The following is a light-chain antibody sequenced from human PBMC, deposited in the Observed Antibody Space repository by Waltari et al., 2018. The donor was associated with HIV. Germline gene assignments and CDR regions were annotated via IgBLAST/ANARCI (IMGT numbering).Light chain of an antibody. J-gene: IGKJ1*01. CDR2: GAS. V-gene: IGKV1-5*03. CDR3: QQYRYSPWT. CDR1: HSVSTR. Sequence: DIQMTQYPSTLSASVGDRVTVPCRASHSVSTRVAWYQQKPGKAPKLLIYGASSLKSAVPSRFSGSGSGTEFTLTISGLQPDDFATYYCQQYRYSPWTFGQGTKVDI.